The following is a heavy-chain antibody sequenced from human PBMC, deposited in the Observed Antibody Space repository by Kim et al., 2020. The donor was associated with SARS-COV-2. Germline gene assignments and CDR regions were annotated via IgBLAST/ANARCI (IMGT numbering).Heavy chain of an antibody. J-gene: IGHJ4*02. CDR3: AGVVVTAIQSPIRV. Sequence: PSLKSRVTISVDTSKSQFSLKLSSVTAADTAVYYCAGVVVTAIQSPIRVWGQGTLVTVSS. V-gene: IGHV4-31*02. D-gene: IGHD2-21*02.